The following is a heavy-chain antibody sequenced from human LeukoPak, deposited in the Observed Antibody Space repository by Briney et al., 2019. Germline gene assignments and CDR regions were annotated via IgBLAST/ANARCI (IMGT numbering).Heavy chain of an antibody. CDR3: AKGRVPSYFDY. Sequence: PGRSLRLSCAASGFTFDDYAMHWVRQAPGKGLEWVSGISWNSGSIGYADSVKGRFTISRDNAKNSLYLQMNSLRAEDTALYYCAKGRVPSYFDYWGQGTLVTVSS. CDR2: ISWNSGSI. V-gene: IGHV3-9*01. J-gene: IGHJ4*02. CDR1: GFTFDDYA.